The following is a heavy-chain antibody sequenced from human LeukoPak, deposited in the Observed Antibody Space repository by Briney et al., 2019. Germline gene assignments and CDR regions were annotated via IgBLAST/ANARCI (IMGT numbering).Heavy chain of an antibody. D-gene: IGHD1-26*01. J-gene: IGHJ4*02. CDR1: GFTFSSYG. CDR2: ISYDGSKK. Sequence: GGSLRLSCAASGFTFSSYGMHWVRQAPGKGLEWVTFISYDGSKKYYADSVKGRFTISRDNSKNTLYLQMNSLRAEDTALYYCAKDQFAVGATFLDYWGQGTLVTVSS. CDR3: AKDQFAVGATFLDY. V-gene: IGHV3-30*18.